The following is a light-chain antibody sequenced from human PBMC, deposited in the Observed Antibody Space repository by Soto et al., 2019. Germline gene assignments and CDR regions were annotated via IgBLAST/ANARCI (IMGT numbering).Light chain of an antibody. Sequence: DIQMTQSPPSLSASVGDRVTIACQARQDISKYLNWYQQKPGKAPKLLIFDASNLETGVPSRFSGSGSGTDFTFTISSLQPEDSATYYCQQNDRLPLTFGGGTKVEIK. J-gene: IGKJ4*01. CDR1: QDISKY. CDR2: DAS. CDR3: QQNDRLPLT. V-gene: IGKV1-33*01.